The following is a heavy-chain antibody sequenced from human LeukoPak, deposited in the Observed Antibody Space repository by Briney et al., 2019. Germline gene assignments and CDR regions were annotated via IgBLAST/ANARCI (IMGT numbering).Heavy chain of an antibody. D-gene: IGHD3-10*01. CDR1: GFTFSSYG. Sequence: GGSLRLSCAASGFTFSSYGMHWVRQAPGKGLEWVAFIRYDGSNKYYADSVKGRFTISRDNSKNTLYLQMNSLRAEDTAVYYCAKSGHVLLWFGESSPHFDYWGQGTLVTVSS. CDR2: IRYDGSNK. V-gene: IGHV3-30*02. CDR3: AKSGHVLLWFGESSPHFDY. J-gene: IGHJ4*02.